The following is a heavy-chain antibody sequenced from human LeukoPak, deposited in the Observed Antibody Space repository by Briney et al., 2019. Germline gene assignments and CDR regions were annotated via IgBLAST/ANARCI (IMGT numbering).Heavy chain of an antibody. Sequence: GGSLRLSCAASGFTFSDYYMSWIRQAPGKGLEWVSYISSSSSYTNYADSVKGRFTISRDNAKNSLYLQMNSLRAEDTAVCYCAREVIAAAGTCWFDPWGQGTLVTVSS. CDR2: ISSSSSYT. J-gene: IGHJ5*02. CDR3: AREVIAAAGTCWFDP. D-gene: IGHD6-13*01. CDR1: GFTFSDYY. V-gene: IGHV3-11*05.